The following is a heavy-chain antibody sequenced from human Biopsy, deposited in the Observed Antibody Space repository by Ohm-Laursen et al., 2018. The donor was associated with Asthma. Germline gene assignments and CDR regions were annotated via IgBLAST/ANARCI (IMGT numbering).Heavy chain of an antibody. V-gene: IGHV4-31*03. J-gene: IGHJ4*02. CDR1: GASVSIGSFY. Sequence: SETLSLTCFVSGASVSIGSFYWTWIRHYPGKGLEWIGYIHYTGSTHYKSSLKSRVSVSIDTSKNQFSLNVTSVTAADTAVYFCARARRYCNRDCHGWNFDLWGQGTPVTVSS. D-gene: IGHD2/OR15-2a*01. CDR3: ARARRYCNRDCHGWNFDL. CDR2: IHYTGST.